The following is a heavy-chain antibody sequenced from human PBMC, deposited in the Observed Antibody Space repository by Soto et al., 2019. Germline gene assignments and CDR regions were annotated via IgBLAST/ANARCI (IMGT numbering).Heavy chain of an antibody. V-gene: IGHV3-7*04. CDR2: IKQDGSEK. CDR3: ARGLGFYYYYGMDV. D-gene: IGHD3-10*01. CDR1: GFTFSSYW. Sequence: EVQLVESGGGLVQPGGSLRLSCAASGFTFSSYWMSWFRQAPGKGLEWVANIKQDGSEKYYVDSVKGRFTISRDNAKNSLYLQLNSLRAEDTAVYYCARGLGFYYYYGMDVWGQGTTVTVSS. J-gene: IGHJ6*02.